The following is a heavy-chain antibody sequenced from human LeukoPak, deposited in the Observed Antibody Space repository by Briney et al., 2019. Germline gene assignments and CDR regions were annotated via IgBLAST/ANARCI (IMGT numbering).Heavy chain of an antibody. D-gene: IGHD2-15*01. CDR1: GVSISSGSYY. CDR2: IYTSGST. CDR3: ARRVVAHFDY. Sequence: SQTLSLTCTASGVSISSGSYYWSWIRQPAGKGLEWIGRIYTSGSTNYNPSLKSRVTISVDTSKNQFSLKLSSVTAADTAVYYCARRVVAHFDYWGQGTLVTVSS. V-gene: IGHV4-61*02. J-gene: IGHJ4*02.